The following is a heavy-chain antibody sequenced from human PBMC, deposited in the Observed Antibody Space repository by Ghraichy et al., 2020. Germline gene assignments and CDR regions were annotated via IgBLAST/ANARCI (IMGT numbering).Heavy chain of an antibody. CDR3: ARVGVPHDYGYFDY. Sequence: GGSLRLSCATFAFTFGSYYMAWVRQAPGRGLEWISYISTSRSYIYYADSVNGRFTISRDNAKNSLYLQMNSLRAEDTAIYYCARVGVPHDYGYFDYWGQGALVIVSS. D-gene: IGHD4-17*01. CDR1: AFTFGSYY. V-gene: IGHV3-21*05. CDR2: ISTSRSYI. J-gene: IGHJ4*02.